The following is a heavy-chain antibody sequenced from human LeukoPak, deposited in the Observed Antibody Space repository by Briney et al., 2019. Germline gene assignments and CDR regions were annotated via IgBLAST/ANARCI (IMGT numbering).Heavy chain of an antibody. CDR1: GFTFSSYA. V-gene: IGHV3-23*01. CDR3: AKVGSPKHDFWSGYYLIS. Sequence: GGSLRLSCAASGFTFSSYAMSWVRQAPGKGLEWVSAISGSGGSTYYADSVKGRFTISRDNAKNSLYLQMNSLRAEDTALYYCAKVGSPKHDFWSGYYLISWGQGTLVTVSS. CDR2: ISGSGGST. J-gene: IGHJ4*02. D-gene: IGHD3-3*01.